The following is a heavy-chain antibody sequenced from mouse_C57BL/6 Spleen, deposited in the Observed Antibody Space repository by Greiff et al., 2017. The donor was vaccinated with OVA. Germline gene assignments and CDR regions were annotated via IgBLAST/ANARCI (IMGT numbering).Heavy chain of an antibody. CDR2: IDPSDSYT. V-gene: IGHV1-69*01. CDR3: ARKYYGSSYVYFDV. D-gene: IGHD1-1*01. CDR1: GYTFTSYW. J-gene: IGHJ1*03. Sequence: VQLQQPGAELVMPGASVKLSCKASGYTFTSYWMHWVKQRPGQGLEWIGEIDPSDSYTNYNQKFKGKSTLTVAKSSSTAYMQLSSLTSEDSAVYYCARKYYGSSYVYFDVWGTGTTVTVSS.